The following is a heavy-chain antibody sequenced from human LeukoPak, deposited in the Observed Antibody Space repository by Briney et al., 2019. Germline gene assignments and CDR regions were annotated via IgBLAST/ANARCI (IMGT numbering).Heavy chain of an antibody. CDR1: GFTFSSYW. Sequence: PGGSLRLSCAASGFTFSSYWMRWVRQVPGKGLVWVSRLNRDGSSTSYADSVKGRFTISRDNAKNTLYLQMNSLRVEDTAVYYCTRDGYCSSSSCYPDYWGQGTLVTVSS. V-gene: IGHV3-74*01. CDR2: LNRDGSST. J-gene: IGHJ4*02. D-gene: IGHD2-2*01. CDR3: TRDGYCSSSSCYPDY.